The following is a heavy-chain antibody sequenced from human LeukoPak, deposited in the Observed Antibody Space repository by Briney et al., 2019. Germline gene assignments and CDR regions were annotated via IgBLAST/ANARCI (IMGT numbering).Heavy chain of an antibody. CDR3: ARDGVGATMFAFDI. V-gene: IGHV3-21*01. CDR2: ISRGSDHI. CDR1: GFTFSSYA. D-gene: IGHD1-26*01. J-gene: IGHJ3*02. Sequence: GGSLRLSCAASGFTFSSYAMNWVRQAPGKGLEWVSSISRGSDHIFYADSMKGRFTISRDNAKNSLYLQMNSLRAEDTAVYYCARDGVGATMFAFDIWGQGTMVTVSS.